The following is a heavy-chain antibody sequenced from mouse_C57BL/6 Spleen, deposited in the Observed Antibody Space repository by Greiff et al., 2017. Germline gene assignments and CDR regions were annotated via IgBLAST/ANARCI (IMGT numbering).Heavy chain of an antibody. J-gene: IGHJ4*01. Sequence: VQLQQPGAELVMPGASVKLSCKASGYTFTSYWMHWVKQRPGQGLEWIGEIDPSDSYTNYNQQFKGKSTLTVDKSSSTAYMQLSSLTSEDSAGYYCARKYGSARDYWGQGTSVTVSS. V-gene: IGHV1-69*01. CDR3: ARKYGSARDY. D-gene: IGHD1-1*01. CDR2: IDPSDSYT. CDR1: GYTFTSYW.